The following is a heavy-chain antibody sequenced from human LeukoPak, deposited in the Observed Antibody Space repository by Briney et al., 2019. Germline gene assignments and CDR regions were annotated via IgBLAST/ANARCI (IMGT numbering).Heavy chain of an antibody. J-gene: IGHJ4*02. CDR2: INDSGST. CDR3: ARGQYCSTTPCYSVRRYFDL. CDR1: GWAFSNYL. D-gene: IGHD2-21*02. Sequence: PSETLSLTCAVSGWAFSNYLWTWIRQPPGKGLEWIAEINDSGSTNSNSSLRCRVAISLHMSKNQFSLRVTSVTAADTAVYCCARGQYCSTTPCYSVRRYFDLWGRGTVVSVFS. V-gene: IGHV4-34*01.